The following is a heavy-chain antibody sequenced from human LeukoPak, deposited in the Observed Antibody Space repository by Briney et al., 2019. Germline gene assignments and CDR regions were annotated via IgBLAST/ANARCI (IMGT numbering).Heavy chain of an antibody. CDR2: IYYSGST. V-gene: IGHV4-39*01. CDR1: GGSISSSSYY. J-gene: IGHJ4*02. Sequence: SETLSLTCTVSGGSISSSSYYWGWIRQPPGKGLEWIGSIYYSGSTYYNPSLKSRVTISVDTSKNQFSLKLSSVTAAATAVYYCATGLGYYFDYWGQGILVTVSS. D-gene: IGHD3-16*01. CDR3: ATGLGYYFDY.